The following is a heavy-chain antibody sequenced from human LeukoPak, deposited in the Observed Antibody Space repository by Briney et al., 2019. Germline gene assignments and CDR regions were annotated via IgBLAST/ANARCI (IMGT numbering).Heavy chain of an antibody. V-gene: IGHV3-48*01. CDR3: ASSLRNYRWY. J-gene: IGHJ4*02. D-gene: IGHD1-7*01. Sequence: GGSLRLSCAVSGFTFSSYSMNWVRQAPGKGLERVSYISSSSSTIYYADSVKGRFTISRDNAKNSLYLQMNSLRAEDTAVYYCASSLRNYRWYSGQGTLVTVSS. CDR2: ISSSSSTI. CDR1: GFTFSSYS.